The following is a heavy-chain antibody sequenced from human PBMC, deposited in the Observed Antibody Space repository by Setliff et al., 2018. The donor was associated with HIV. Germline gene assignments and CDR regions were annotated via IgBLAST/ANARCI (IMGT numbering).Heavy chain of an antibody. CDR3: AKRTFGSGRLDP. D-gene: IGHD3-16*01. V-gene: IGHV4-61*09. CDR1: GGSISSGSYY. Sequence: SETLSLTCSVSGGSISSGSYYWSWIRLPAGKGLEWIGQIHTTGSTNYNPPLKSRVTISMDTSKNQFSLNLNSVTATDTAVYYCAKRTFGSGRLDPWGQGTLVTVSS. J-gene: IGHJ5*02. CDR2: IHTTGST.